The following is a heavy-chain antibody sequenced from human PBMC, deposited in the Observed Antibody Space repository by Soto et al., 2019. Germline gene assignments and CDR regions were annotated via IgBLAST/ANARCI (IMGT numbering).Heavy chain of an antibody. V-gene: IGHV3-23*01. CDR2: ISTNGQDT. D-gene: IGHD3-9*01. CDR1: GLLVGSQS. J-gene: IGHJ4*02. Sequence: PGGSLRLSCAASGLLVGSQSMTWVRQPPGKGLEWVSHISTNGQDTLYADSVKGRFTISRDTSSNVLYLQMNSLRPDDTAVYYCANGSLYNILGGSDYWGQGTLVTVSS. CDR3: ANGSLYNILGGSDY.